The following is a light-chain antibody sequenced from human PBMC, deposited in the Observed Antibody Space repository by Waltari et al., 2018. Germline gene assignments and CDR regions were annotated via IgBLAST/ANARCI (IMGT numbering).Light chain of an antibody. CDR1: GANLGADSM. Sequence: QSGLTHPPSVSVAPGQRVPITCTGTGANLGADSMVNRYKVLPATAPKLLIFGNNHRPSGVPDRFSGSKSGTSASLAITGLQAEDEADYYCQSYDSSLIASVFGGGTKLTVL. V-gene: IGLV1-40*01. CDR3: QSYDSSLIASV. J-gene: IGLJ2*01. CDR2: GNN.